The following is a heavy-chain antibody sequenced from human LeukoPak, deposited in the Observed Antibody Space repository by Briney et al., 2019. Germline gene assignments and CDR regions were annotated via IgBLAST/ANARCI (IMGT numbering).Heavy chain of an antibody. D-gene: IGHD3-10*01. Sequence: TSETLSLTCAVYGESLNRHYWSWIRQPPGKGLEWIGEGDNTGGTKFNPSLKGRVTISADTSNNQFSLKLTSVTAADTAVYYCAGGVLYGSGSFVNYWGQGTLVTVSS. V-gene: IGHV4-34*01. CDR1: GESLNRHY. J-gene: IGHJ4*02. CDR2: GDNTGGT. CDR3: AGGVLYGSGSFVNY.